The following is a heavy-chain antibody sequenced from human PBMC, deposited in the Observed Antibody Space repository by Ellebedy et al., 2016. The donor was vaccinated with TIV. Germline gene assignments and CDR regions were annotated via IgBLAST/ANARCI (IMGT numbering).Heavy chain of an antibody. CDR1: GFTFSSYS. CDR3: AMTTVTVTFYY. D-gene: IGHD4-17*01. J-gene: IGHJ4*02. V-gene: IGHV3-21*06. CDR2: ISSSSSYI. Sequence: GESLKISCAASGFTFSSYSMNWVRQAPGKGLEWVSSISSSSSYIYYADSVKGRFTISRDNAKNSLYLQMNSLRAEDTAVYYCAMTTVTVTFYYWGQGTLVTVSS.